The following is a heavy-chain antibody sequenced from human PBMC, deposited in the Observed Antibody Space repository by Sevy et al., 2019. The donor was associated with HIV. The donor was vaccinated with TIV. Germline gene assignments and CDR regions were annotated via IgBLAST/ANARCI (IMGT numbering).Heavy chain of an antibody. CDR3: ARLDYDFWSGYYTQYYYYGLDV. V-gene: IGHV4-59*01. D-gene: IGHD3-3*01. J-gene: IGHJ6*02. CDR2: IYYSGST. CDR1: GGSISSYY. Sequence: SETLSLTCTVSGGSISSYYWSWIRQPPGKGLEWIGYIYYSGSTNCNPSLKSRVTISVDTSKNQFSLKLSSVTAADTAVYYCARLDYDFWSGYYTQYYYYGLDVWGQGTTVTVSS.